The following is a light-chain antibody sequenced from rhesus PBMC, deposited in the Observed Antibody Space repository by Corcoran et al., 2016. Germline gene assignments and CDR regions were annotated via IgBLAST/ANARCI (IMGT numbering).Light chain of an antibody. Sequence: DIQMSQSPSSLSASVGDKVTITCRASQGISNALAWYQQKPGKAPKLLIYAASSLESGVPSRFSGSRSWTDFTLPISSLQPEDFATYYCQQGYSTLTFGGGTKVELK. V-gene: IGKV1-33*02. J-gene: IGKJ4*01. CDR3: QQGYSTLT. CDR1: QGISNA. CDR2: AAS.